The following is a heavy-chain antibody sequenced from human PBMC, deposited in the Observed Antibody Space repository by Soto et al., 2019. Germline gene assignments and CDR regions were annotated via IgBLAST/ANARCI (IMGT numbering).Heavy chain of an antibody. D-gene: IGHD1-26*01. CDR2: IYYSGST. V-gene: IGHV4-31*03. CDR1: GGSINSGGYY. J-gene: IGHJ1*01. CDR3: AAFGVRGMGPGAGQH. Sequence: KASETLSLTCTVSGGSINSGGYYWSWIRQHPGKGLEWIRYIYYSGSTYYNPSLKSRVTISVDTSKNQFSLKLSSVTAADTAVYYCAAFGVRGMGPGAGQHWGQGTLVTVSS.